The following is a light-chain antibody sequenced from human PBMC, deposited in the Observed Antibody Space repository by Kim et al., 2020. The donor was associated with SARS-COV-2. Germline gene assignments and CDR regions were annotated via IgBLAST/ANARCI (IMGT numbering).Light chain of an antibody. J-gene: IGLJ3*02. CDR3: SSYTSISTWV. CDR1: SSDIGGFNY. CDR2: DVS. V-gene: IGLV2-14*01. Sequence: QSALAQPASVSGSPGQSITISCTGTSSDIGGFNYVSWYQQYPGKVPKLIIYDVSKRPSGVSDRFSGSKSDITASLTISGLQAEDEADYYCSSYTSISTWVFGGGTQLTVL.